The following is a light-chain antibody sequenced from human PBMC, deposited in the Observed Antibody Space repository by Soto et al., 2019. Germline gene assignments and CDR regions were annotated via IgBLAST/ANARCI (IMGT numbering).Light chain of an antibody. V-gene: IGLV1-40*01. CDR1: SSNIGARYA. Sequence: QSVLTQPPSVSGAPGQSVTISCTGSSSNIGARYAVQWYQQLPGTAPKLLIYGNNNRPPGVPDRFSGSKSGTSASLAITGLQAEDEADYYCQSYDTSLRRYVFGAGTKVTVL. CDR3: QSYDTSLRRYV. J-gene: IGLJ1*01. CDR2: GNN.